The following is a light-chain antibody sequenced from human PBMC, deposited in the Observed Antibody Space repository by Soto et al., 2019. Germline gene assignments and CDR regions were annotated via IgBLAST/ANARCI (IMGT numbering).Light chain of an antibody. CDR1: SSDVGGYNY. CDR2: EAS. Sequence: QSALTQPASVSGSPGQSITISCTGTSSDVGGYNYVSWFQHHPGKAPKLIIYEASYRPSGVSNRFSGSKSGDTASLTISGLQAEDEADYYCSSFTNTITRYAFGTGTKV. V-gene: IGLV2-14*01. CDR3: SSFTNTITRYA. J-gene: IGLJ1*01.